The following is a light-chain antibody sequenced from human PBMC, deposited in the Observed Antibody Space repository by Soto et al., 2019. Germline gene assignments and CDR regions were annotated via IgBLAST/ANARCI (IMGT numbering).Light chain of an antibody. Sequence: DIQMTQSPSSLSASVGDSVIITCRASQSVTFRLAWYQQKPGQAPKLLISDASNLESGVPSRFSGGGSGTEFTLTIRSLQPDDFATYYCQQYNSLWTFGQGTKLEIK. CDR2: DAS. J-gene: IGKJ1*01. CDR1: QSVTFR. CDR3: QQYNSLWT. V-gene: IGKV1-5*01.